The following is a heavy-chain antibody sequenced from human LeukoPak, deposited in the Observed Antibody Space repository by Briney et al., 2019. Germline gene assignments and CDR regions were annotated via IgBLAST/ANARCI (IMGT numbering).Heavy chain of an antibody. CDR3: AREADAFDI. V-gene: IGHV3-30*03. CDR2: ISQDESNK. J-gene: IGHJ3*02. Sequence: GGSLRLSCEASGFIFRNYVMHWVRQAPGKGLEWVAGISQDESNKYYTDSVKGRFIISRDNSKNALYLRMDTLTIADTAVYYCAREADAFDIWGQGTMVTVSS. CDR1: GFIFRNYV.